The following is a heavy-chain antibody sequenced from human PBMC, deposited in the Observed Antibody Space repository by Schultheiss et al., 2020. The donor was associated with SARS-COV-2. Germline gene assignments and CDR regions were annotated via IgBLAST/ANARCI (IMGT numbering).Heavy chain of an antibody. Sequence: SVKVSCKASGYTFTSYGISWVRQAPGQGLEWMGGIIPIFGTANYAQKFQGRVTITADESTSTAYMELSSLRSDDTAVYYCARLTMVRGVIIGGAFDPWGQGTLVTVSS. V-gene: IGHV1-69*13. CDR2: IIPIFGTA. CDR3: ARLTMVRGVIIGGAFDP. D-gene: IGHD3-10*01. J-gene: IGHJ5*02. CDR1: GYTFTSYG.